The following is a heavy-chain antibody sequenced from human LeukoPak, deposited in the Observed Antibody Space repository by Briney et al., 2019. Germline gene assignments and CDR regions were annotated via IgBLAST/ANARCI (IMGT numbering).Heavy chain of an antibody. CDR1: GYTFTGYY. CDR2: INPNSGGT. CDR3: ARDYYDSSGYYDY. J-gene: IGHJ4*02. V-gene: IGHV1-2*02. D-gene: IGHD3-22*01. Sequence: GESLKISCKGSGYTFTGYYMHWVRQAPGQGLEWMGWINPNSGGTNYAQKFQGRVTMTRDTSISTAYMELSRLRSDDTAVYYCARDYYDSSGYYDYWGQGTLVTVSS.